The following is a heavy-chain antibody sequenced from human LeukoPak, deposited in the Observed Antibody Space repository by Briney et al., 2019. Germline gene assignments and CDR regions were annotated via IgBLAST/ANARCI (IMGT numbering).Heavy chain of an antibody. V-gene: IGHV4-59*12. CDR3: ARDSGTTGEVKFDP. D-gene: IGHD3-10*01. CDR2: IYYYGTT. Sequence: SETLSLTCTVSSGSISRYYWSWIRQPPEKGLEWIGNIYYYGTTNYNPSLKSRVTISVDTSKNQLSLKLRSVTAADTAVYYCARDSGTTGEVKFDPWGQGTLVTVSS. J-gene: IGHJ5*02. CDR1: SGSISRYY.